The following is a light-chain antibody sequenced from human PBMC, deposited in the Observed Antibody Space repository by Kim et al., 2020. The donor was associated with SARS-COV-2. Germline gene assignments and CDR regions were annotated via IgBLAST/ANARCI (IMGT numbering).Light chain of an antibody. Sequence: VAPGERASLSCRASQSVSTNLAWYQQQPGQAPRLLIYGASTRATGIPARFSGSGSGTEFTLTISSLQSEDFAVYYCQQYNTWLITFGQGTRLEIK. V-gene: IGKV3D-15*01. CDR1: QSVSTN. J-gene: IGKJ5*01. CDR2: GAS. CDR3: QQYNTWLIT.